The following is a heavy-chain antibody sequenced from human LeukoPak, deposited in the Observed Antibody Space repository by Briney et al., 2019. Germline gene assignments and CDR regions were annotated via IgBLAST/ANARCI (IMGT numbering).Heavy chain of an antibody. J-gene: IGHJ4*02. V-gene: IGHV3-30*18. D-gene: IGHD2-2*01. CDR1: GFTFSSYG. Sequence: GGSLRLSCEASGFTFSSYGMHWVRQAPGKGLEWVAVISYDGSNKYYADSVKGRFTISRDNSKNTLYLQMNSPRAEDTAVYYCAKDHCSSTSCYYFDYWGQGTLVTVSS. CDR2: ISYDGSNK. CDR3: AKDHCSSTSCYYFDY.